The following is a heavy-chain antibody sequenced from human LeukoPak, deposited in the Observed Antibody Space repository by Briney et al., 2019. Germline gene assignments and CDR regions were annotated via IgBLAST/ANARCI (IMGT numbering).Heavy chain of an antibody. CDR2: ISSSGSTI. J-gene: IGHJ3*02. Sequence: PGGSLRLSCAASGFTFSDYYMSWIRQAPGKGLEWVSYISSSGSTIYYADSVKGRFTISRDNAKNSLYLQMNSLRAEDTALYYCAKDRTYYYDSSGYYLDAFDIWGQGTMVTVSS. CDR3: AKDRTYYYDSSGYYLDAFDI. D-gene: IGHD3-22*01. CDR1: GFTFSDYY. V-gene: IGHV3-11*01.